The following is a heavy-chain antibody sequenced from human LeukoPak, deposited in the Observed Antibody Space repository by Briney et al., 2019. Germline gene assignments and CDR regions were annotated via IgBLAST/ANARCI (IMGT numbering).Heavy chain of an antibody. CDR1: GFTFSSYA. CDR2: ISDSGGST. CDR3: AKSDDSSGFYFDY. J-gene: IGHJ4*02. Sequence: GGSLRLSCAASGFTFSSYAMSWVRQAPGKGLEWVSAISDSGGSTYYADSVKGRFTISRDNSKNTLYLQMNSLRAEDTAVYYCAKSDDSSGFYFDYWGQGTLVTVSS. D-gene: IGHD3-22*01. V-gene: IGHV3-23*01.